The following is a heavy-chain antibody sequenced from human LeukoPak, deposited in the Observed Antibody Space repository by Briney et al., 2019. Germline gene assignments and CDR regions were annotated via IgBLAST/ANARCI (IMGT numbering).Heavy chain of an antibody. CDR1: GYTFTSYD. J-gene: IGHJ4*02. Sequence: ASVKVSCKASGYTFTSYDINWVRQATGQGLEWMGWMNPNSGNTGYAQKFQGRATITRNTSISTAYMELSSLRSEDTAVYYCARARITIFGVVIIPDPNFDYWGQGTLVTVSS. D-gene: IGHD3-3*01. V-gene: IGHV1-8*03. CDR2: MNPNSGNT. CDR3: ARARITIFGVVIIPDPNFDY.